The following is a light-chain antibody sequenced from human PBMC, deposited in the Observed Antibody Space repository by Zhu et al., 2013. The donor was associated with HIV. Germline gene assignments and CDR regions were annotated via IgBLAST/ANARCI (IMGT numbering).Light chain of an antibody. CDR2: GVS. V-gene: IGLV2-14*01. J-gene: IGLJ2*01. CDR3: CSYAGSYTFVV. Sequence: QSALTQPASVSGSPGQSITISCTGTSSDVGGYNYVSWYQQHPGKAPKLMIYGVSNRPSGVSNRFSGSKSGNTASLTISGLQAEDEADYYCCSYAGSYTFVVFGGGTKLTVL. CDR1: SSDVGGYNY.